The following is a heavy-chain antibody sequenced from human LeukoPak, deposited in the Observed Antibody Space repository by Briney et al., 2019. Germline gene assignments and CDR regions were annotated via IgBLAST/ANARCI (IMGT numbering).Heavy chain of an antibody. D-gene: IGHD5-18*01. J-gene: IGHJ5*02. CDR1: GYTFTGYY. Sequence: GASVKVSCKASGYTFTGYYMHWVRQAPGQGLGWMGWINPNSGGTNYAQKFQGRVTMTRDTSISTAYMELSRLRSDDTAVYYCARDVDTAINWFDPWGQGTLVTVSS. CDR2: INPNSGGT. V-gene: IGHV1-2*02. CDR3: ARDVDTAINWFDP.